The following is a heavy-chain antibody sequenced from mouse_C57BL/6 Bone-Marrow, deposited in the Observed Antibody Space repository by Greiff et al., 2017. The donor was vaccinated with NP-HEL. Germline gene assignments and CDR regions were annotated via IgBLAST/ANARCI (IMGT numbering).Heavy chain of an antibody. J-gene: IGHJ2*01. D-gene: IGHD2-2*01. CDR2: IYPRSGNT. CDR1: GYTFTSYG. V-gene: IGHV1-81*01. CDR3: ARWGYYGYAGDYFDY. Sequence: QVQLKQSGAELARPGASVKLSCKASGYTFTSYGISWVKQRTGQGLEWIGEIYPRSGNTYYNEKFKGKATLTADKSSSTAYMELRSLTSEDSAVYFCARWGYYGYAGDYFDYWGQGTTLTVSS.